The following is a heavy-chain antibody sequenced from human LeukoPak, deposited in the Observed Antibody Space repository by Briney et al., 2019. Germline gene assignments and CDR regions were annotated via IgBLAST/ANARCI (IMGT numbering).Heavy chain of an antibody. CDR1: GGSISSSSYY. J-gene: IGHJ4*02. CDR2: IYYSGST. Sequence: SETLSLTCTVSGGSISSSSYYWGWIRQPPGKGLGWIGSIYYSGSTYYNPSLKSRVTISVDTSKNQFSLELSSVTAADTAVYYCAKMLAQNDYGDYWGQGTLVTVSS. V-gene: IGHV4-39*01. D-gene: IGHD2-8*01. CDR3: AKMLAQNDYGDY.